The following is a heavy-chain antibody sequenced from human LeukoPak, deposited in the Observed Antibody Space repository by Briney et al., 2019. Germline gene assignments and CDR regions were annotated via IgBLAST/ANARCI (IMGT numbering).Heavy chain of an antibody. V-gene: IGHV4-4*02. J-gene: IGHJ4*02. CDR3: VYGGNSGDWLY. D-gene: IGHD4-23*01. CDR1: GGSITSGRW. CDR2: IYHSGST. Sequence: SGTLSLTCTVSGGSITSGRWWTWVRQSPGKGLEWIGEIYHSGSTSYNPSLKSRLTMSVDKSNNQFSLRLTSVTAADTAVYYCVYGGNSGDWLYWGQGTLVTVSS.